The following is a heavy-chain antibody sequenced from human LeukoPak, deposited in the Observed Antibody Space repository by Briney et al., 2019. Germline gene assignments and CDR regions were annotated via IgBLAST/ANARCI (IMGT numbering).Heavy chain of an antibody. Sequence: GASVKVSCKASGYTFTDYYIHWVRQAPGQGLEWVGWINPKSGGTNHAQKFQGRVTMTRDTSISTAYMELSRLRSDDTAVYYCARGYYYDSSSYRLFDYWGQGTLVTVSS. CDR3: ARGYYYDSSSYRLFDY. J-gene: IGHJ4*02. V-gene: IGHV1-2*02. CDR1: GYTFTDYY. D-gene: IGHD3-22*01. CDR2: INPKSGGT.